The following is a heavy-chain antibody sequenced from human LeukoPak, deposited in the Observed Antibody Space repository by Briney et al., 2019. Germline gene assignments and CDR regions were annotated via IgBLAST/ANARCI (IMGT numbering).Heavy chain of an antibody. CDR3: ARGLTSVTTFNWFDP. CDR1: GGSFSGYY. CDR2: INHSGNT. V-gene: IGHV4-34*01. D-gene: IGHD4-17*01. J-gene: IGHJ5*02. Sequence: SETLSLTCAVYGGSFSGYYWSWIRQPPGKGLEWIGEINHSGNTNYNPSLKSRVTTSVDTSKNQFSLKLSSVTAADTAVYYCARGLTSVTTFNWFDPWGQGTLVTVSS.